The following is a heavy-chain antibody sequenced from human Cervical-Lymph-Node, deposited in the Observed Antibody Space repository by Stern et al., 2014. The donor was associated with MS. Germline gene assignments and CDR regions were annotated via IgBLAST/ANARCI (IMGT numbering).Heavy chain of an antibody. CDR1: GGTFSSYA. CDR3: ASSAGYCSSTSCYTHDY. J-gene: IGHJ4*02. D-gene: IGHD2-2*02. CDR2: IIPIFGTA. Sequence: VQLVQSGAEVKKPGSSVKVSCKASGGTFSSYAISWVRQAPGQGLEWMGGIIPIFGTANYAQKFQGRVTITADESTSTAYMELSSLRSEDTAVYYCASSAGYCSSTSCYTHDYWGQGTLVTVSS. V-gene: IGHV1-69*01.